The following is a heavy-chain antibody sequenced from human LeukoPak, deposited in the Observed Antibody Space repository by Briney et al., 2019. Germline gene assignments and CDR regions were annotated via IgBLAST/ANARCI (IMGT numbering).Heavy chain of an antibody. CDR1: GGSFSGYY. Sequence: PSETLSLTCAVYGGSFSGYYWSWIRQPPGKGLEWIGEINHSGSTNYNPSLESRVTISVDTSKNQFSLKLSSVTAADTAVYYCARDSGSSFLYYFDYWGQGTLVTVSS. D-gene: IGHD1-26*01. CDR3: ARDSGSSFLYYFDY. CDR2: INHSGST. V-gene: IGHV4-34*01. J-gene: IGHJ4*02.